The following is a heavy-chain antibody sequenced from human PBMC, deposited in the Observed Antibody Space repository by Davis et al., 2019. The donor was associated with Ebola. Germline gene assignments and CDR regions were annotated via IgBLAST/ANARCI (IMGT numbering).Heavy chain of an antibody. J-gene: IGHJ5*02. CDR3: ARARYYYGRGRLDP. D-gene: IGHD3-10*02. Sequence: SETLSLTCTVSAGSISSYYWSWIRQPPGKGLEWIGYIYYSGSTNYNPSLKSRVTISIDTSKNQFSLKLSSVTAADTAVYYCARARYYYGRGRLDPWGQGTLVTVSS. V-gene: IGHV4-59*12. CDR2: IYYSGST. CDR1: AGSISSYY.